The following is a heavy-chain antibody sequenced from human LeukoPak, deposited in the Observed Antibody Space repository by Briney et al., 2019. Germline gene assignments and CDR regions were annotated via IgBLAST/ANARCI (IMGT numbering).Heavy chain of an antibody. CDR2: IYHSGST. CDR1: GYSISSGYY. V-gene: IGHV4-38-2*01. D-gene: IGHD2-8*01. J-gene: IGHJ6*03. Sequence: SETLSLTCAVSGYSISSGYYWGWIRQPPGKGLEWIGSIYHSGSTYYNPSLKSRVTISVDTSKNQFSLKLSSVTAADTAVYYCARHGVTTGYYYYYMDVWGKGTTLTVSS. CDR3: ARHGVTTGYYYYYMDV.